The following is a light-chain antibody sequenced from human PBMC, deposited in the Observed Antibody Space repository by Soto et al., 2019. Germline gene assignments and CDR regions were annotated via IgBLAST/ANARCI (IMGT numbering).Light chain of an antibody. CDR2: EGS. CDR1: SSDVGSYNL. CDR3: CSYAGSSTWV. J-gene: IGLJ3*02. Sequence: QSALTQPASVSGSPGQSITISCTGTSSDVGSYNLVAWYQQHPGKAPKLMIYEGSNRPSGVSNRFSGSKSGNTASLTISGLQADDEADYYCCSYAGSSTWVFGGGTKLTVL. V-gene: IGLV2-23*01.